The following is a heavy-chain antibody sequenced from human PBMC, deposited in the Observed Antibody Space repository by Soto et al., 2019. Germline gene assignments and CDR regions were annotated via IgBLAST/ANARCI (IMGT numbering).Heavy chain of an antibody. V-gene: IGHV1-46*01. CDR2: INPSGGST. CDR1: GYTFTSYY. CDR3: ARGEYQLLQGYYYGMDV. D-gene: IGHD2-2*01. J-gene: IGHJ6*02. Sequence: VKVSCKASGYTFTSYYMHWVRQAPGQGLEWMGIINPSGGSTSYAQKFQGRVTMTRDTSTSTVYMELSSLRSEDTAVYYCARGEYQLLQGYYYGMDVWGQGTTVTVS.